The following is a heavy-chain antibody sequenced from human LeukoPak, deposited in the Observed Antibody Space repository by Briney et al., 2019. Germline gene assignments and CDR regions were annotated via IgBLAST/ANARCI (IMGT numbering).Heavy chain of an antibody. Sequence: ASVKVSCKASGYTFTSYDINWVRQATGQGLEWMGWMNPNSGNTGYAQKFQGRVTMTRNTSISTAYMELSSLRSEDTAVYYCARGLSDRGYSYGPNWFDPWGQGTLVTVSS. CDR1: GYTFTSYD. J-gene: IGHJ5*02. CDR3: ARGLSDRGYSYGPNWFDP. D-gene: IGHD5-18*01. CDR2: MNPNSGNT. V-gene: IGHV1-8*01.